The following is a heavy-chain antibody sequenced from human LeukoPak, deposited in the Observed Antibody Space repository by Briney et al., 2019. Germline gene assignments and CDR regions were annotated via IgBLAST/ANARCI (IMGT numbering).Heavy chain of an antibody. D-gene: IGHD6-13*01. Sequence: ASVKVSCKASGYTFTGYYMHWVRQAPGQGLEWMGWINPNSGGTNYAQKFQGRVTITRDTSISTAYMELSRLRSDDTAVYYCVSGRRWGSSWSPVDYWGQGTLVTVSS. CDR2: INPNSGGT. CDR1: GYTFTGYY. V-gene: IGHV1-2*02. J-gene: IGHJ4*02. CDR3: VSGRRWGSSWSPVDY.